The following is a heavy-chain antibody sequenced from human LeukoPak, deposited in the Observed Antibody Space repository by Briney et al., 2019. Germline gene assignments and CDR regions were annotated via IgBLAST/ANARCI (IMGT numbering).Heavy chain of an antibody. V-gene: IGHV4-39*07. Sequence: PPETLSLTCTVSGGFISSSSYYWGWIRQPPGKGLEWIGSIYYSGSTYYNPSLKSRVTISVDTSKNQFSLKLSSVTAADTAVYYCAGSHRGDYDYVWGSYRYLQTDYWGQGTLVTVSS. J-gene: IGHJ4*02. CDR2: IYYSGST. D-gene: IGHD3-16*02. CDR1: GGFISSSSYY. CDR3: AGSHRGDYDYVWGSYRYLQTDY.